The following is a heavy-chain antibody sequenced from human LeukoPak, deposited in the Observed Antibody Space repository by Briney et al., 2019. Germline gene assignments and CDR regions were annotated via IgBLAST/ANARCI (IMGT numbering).Heavy chain of an antibody. CDR1: GYTFTSYD. D-gene: IGHD5-24*01. V-gene: IGHV1-8*03. J-gene: IGHJ6*03. CDR2: MNPNSGNP. CDR3: ARGLSPLGWLQFDPGYYYMDV. Sequence: GASVKVSCKASGYTFTSYDINWVRQATGQGLEWMGWMNPNSGNPGYAQKFQGRVTITRNTSISTAYMELSSLRSEDTAVYYCARGLSPLGWLQFDPGYYYMDVWGKGTTVTVSS.